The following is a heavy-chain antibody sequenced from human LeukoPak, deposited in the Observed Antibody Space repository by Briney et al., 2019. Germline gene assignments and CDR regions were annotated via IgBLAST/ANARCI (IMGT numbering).Heavy chain of an antibody. CDR1: GFTFSNYW. D-gene: IGHD4-23*01. CDR3: ARRHDYGGNFPLDY. V-gene: IGHV3-74*01. J-gene: IGHJ4*02. Sequence: PGGSLRLSCAASGFTFSNYWMHWVRQAPGKGLVWVSRINSGGSSTGYADSVKGRFTISRDNAKNTLYMQMNSLRAEDTAVYYCARRHDYGGNFPLDYWGQGTLVTVSS. CDR2: INSGGSST.